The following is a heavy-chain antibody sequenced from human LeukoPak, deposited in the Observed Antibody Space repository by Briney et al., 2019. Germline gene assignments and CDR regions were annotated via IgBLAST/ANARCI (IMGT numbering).Heavy chain of an antibody. D-gene: IGHD1-26*01. CDR3: AKWDDYFYYMDV. CDR1: RFTFNNYA. Sequence: GGSLRPSCAASRFTFNNYAMSWVRQAPGKRLEWVSSISGSGGGTFYANSARGRFTISRDNSKNTLFLQMNGLRADDTAVYYCAKWDDYFYYMDVWGQGTTVTVSS. CDR2: ISGSGGGT. J-gene: IGHJ6*03. V-gene: IGHV3-23*01.